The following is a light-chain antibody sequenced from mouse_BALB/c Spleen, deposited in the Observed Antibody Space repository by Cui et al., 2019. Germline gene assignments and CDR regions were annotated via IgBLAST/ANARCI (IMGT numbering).Light chain of an antibody. CDR1: QNINVW. CDR2: KAS. J-gene: IGKJ1*01. CDR3: QQGQSYPLT. V-gene: IGKV10-94*01. Sequence: DIQMKQSPSSLSASLGDTITITRHASQNINVWLSWYQQKPGNIPKLLIYKASNLHTGVPSRFSGSGSGTGFTLTISSLQPEDIATYYCQQGQSYPLTFGGGTKLEIK.